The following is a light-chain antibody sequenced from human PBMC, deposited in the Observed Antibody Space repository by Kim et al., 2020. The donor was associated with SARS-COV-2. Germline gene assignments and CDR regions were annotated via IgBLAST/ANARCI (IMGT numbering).Light chain of an antibody. CDR3: QQYGSSPWT. CDR2: GAS. V-gene: IGKV3-20*01. CDR1: QSVSSSY. J-gene: IGKJ3*01. Sequence: EIVLTQSPGTLSLSPGERATLSCRASQSVSSSYLAWYQQKPGQAPRLLIYGASSRATGIPDRFSGSGSGTDFTLTFSRLEPEDFAVYYCQQYGSSPWTFGPGTKVDIK.